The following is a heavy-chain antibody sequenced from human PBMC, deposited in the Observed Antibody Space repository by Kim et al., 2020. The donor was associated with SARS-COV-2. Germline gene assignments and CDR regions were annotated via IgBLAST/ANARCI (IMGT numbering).Heavy chain of an antibody. CDR1: GFTFSSYS. D-gene: IGHD3-10*01. Sequence: GGSLRLSCAASGFTFSSYSMNWVRQAPGKGLEWVSYISSSSSTIYYADSVKGRFTISRDNAKNSLYLQMNSLRDEDTAVYYCARALITMVRGVIIPEYYYGMDVWGQGTTVTVSS. CDR2: ISSSSSTI. CDR3: ARALITMVRGVIIPEYYYGMDV. J-gene: IGHJ6*02. V-gene: IGHV3-48*02.